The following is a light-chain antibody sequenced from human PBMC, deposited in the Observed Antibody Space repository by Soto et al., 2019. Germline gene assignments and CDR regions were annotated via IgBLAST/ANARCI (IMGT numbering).Light chain of an antibody. J-gene: IGKJ4*01. CDR1: QSISSW. V-gene: IGKV1-5*01. Sequence: LSASVGDRVTITCRASQSISSWLAWYQQKLGRAPRLLIYDASSLESGVPSRFSGSGYGTEFTLTISSLQPDDFATYYCQQYNTYPSLTFGGGTKVDIK. CDR3: QQYNTYPSLT. CDR2: DAS.